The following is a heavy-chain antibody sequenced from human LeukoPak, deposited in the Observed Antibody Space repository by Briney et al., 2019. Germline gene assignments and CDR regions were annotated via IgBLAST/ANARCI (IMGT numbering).Heavy chain of an antibody. CDR1: GYSFTSYW. D-gene: IGHD3-22*01. J-gene: IGHJ3*02. CDR2: IYPGDSDT. Sequence: GESLKISCKGSGYSFTSYWIGWVRQMPGKGLEWMGIIYPGDSDTRYSPSFQGQVTISADKSISTAYLQWSSLKASDTAMYYCARHFYYDSSGYLEGFAFDIWGQGTMVTVSS. CDR3: ARHFYYDSSGYLEGFAFDI. V-gene: IGHV5-51*01.